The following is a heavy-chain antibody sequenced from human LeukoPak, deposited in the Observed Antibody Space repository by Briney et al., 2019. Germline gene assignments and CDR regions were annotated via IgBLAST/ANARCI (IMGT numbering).Heavy chain of an antibody. CDR3: AKDMSRYSSSWYSDY. D-gene: IGHD6-13*01. CDR1: GFTFDDYA. J-gene: IGHJ4*02. Sequence: PGGSLRLSCAASGFTFDDYAMHWVRQAPGKGLEWVSLISGDGGSAYYADSVKGRFTISRDNSINSLYLQVNSLRTEDTALYYCAKDMSRYSSSWYSDYWGQGALVTVSS. V-gene: IGHV3-43*02. CDR2: ISGDGGSA.